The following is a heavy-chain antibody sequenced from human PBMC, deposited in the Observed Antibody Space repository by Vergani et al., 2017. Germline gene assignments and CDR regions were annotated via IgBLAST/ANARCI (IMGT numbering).Heavy chain of an antibody. V-gene: IGHV4-59*08. CDR2: IYYSGST. J-gene: IGHJ4*02. CDR3: ARDAWEGGGASTPGY. CDR1: GGSISSYY. D-gene: IGHD3-16*01. Sequence: QVQLQESGPGLVKPSETLSLTCTVSGGSISSYYWSWIRQPPGKGLEWIGYIYYSGSTNYNPSLRSRVTITVDTSKNQFSLKLKSVIAADPAVYYCARDAWEGGGASTPGYWGQGTLVTVSS.